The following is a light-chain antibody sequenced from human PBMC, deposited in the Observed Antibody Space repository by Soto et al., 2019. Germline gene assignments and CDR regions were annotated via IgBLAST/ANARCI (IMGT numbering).Light chain of an antibody. Sequence: DIQMTQSPSSLSASVGDRVTITCQASQDISNYLNWYQQKPGEAPKLLISDGSNLETGVPSRFSGSGSGTHFTFTISSLQPEDFAPYHCQQYEKVGLTFGGGTKVEIK. CDR3: QQYEKVGLT. CDR1: QDISNY. CDR2: DGS. J-gene: IGKJ4*01. V-gene: IGKV1-33*01.